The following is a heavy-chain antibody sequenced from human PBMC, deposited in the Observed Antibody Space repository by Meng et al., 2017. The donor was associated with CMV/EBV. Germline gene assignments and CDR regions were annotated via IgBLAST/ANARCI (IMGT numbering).Heavy chain of an antibody. Sequence: LSLTCAASGFTFSSYAMSGVRQAPGKGLEWVSAFSGSGGSTYYADSVKGRLTISRDNSKNTLYLQMNSLRAEDTAVYYCAKVTYDFWSGYTIHPPNWFDPWGQGTLVTVSS. V-gene: IGHV3-23*01. J-gene: IGHJ5*02. CDR1: GFTFSSYA. CDR3: AKVTYDFWSGYTIHPPNWFDP. CDR2: FSGSGGST. D-gene: IGHD3-3*01.